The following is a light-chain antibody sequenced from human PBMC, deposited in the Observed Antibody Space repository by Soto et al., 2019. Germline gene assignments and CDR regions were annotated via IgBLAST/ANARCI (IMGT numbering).Light chain of an antibody. CDR3: CLYAGGGNYV. V-gene: IGLV2-23*01. Sequence: QSALTQPASVSGSPGQSITISCTGTSSGVENYKPVSWHQQYPGKAPILIIYEGTKRPSGVSNRFSGSKSGNTASLTISGLQAEDEADYFCCLYAGGGNYVFGTGTKLTVL. CDR1: SSGVENYKP. CDR2: EGT. J-gene: IGLJ1*01.